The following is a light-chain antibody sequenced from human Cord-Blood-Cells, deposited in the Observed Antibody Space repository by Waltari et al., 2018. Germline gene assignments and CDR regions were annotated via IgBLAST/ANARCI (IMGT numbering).Light chain of an antibody. CDR1: SSDAGSYNL. Sequence: QSALTQPSSVSGAPGQSITISCTGTSSDAGSYNLVSWYQQHPGKAPKPMIYEGSKRPSGVSNRFSGSKSGNTASRTISGLQAEDEADYYCCSYAGSSTFVVYGGGTKLTVL. V-gene: IGLV2-23*03. J-gene: IGLJ2*01. CDR3: CSYAGSSTFVV. CDR2: EGS.